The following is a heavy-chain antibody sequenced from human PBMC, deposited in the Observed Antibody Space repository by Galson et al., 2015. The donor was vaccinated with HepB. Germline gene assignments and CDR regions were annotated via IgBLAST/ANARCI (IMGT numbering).Heavy chain of an antibody. D-gene: IGHD4-17*01. CDR3: AKDQGNDFGDQLDY. V-gene: IGHV3-23*01. J-gene: IGHJ4*02. CDR1: GFTFSDYA. CDR2: ITGSGART. Sequence: LRLSCAASGFTFSDYALIWVRQAPGKGLDWVSGITGSGARTYYADSVMGRFTITRDNSKITMSLQMNSLRAEDTALYYCAKDQGNDFGDQLDYWGQGTLVTVSS.